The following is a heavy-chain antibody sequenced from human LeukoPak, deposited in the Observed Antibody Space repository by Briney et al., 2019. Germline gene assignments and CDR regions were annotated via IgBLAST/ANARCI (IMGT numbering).Heavy chain of an antibody. CDR3: ARAGYSGYDFVQTNWFDP. J-gene: IGHJ5*02. V-gene: IGHV3-23*01. CDR2: ISGSGGST. D-gene: IGHD5-12*01. Sequence: GGSLRLSCAASGFTFSSYAMSWVRQAPGKGLEWVSAISGSGGSTYYADSVKGRFTISRDNSKNSLYLQMNSLRAEDTAVYYCARAGYSGYDFVQTNWFDPWGQGTLVTVSS. CDR1: GFTFSSYA.